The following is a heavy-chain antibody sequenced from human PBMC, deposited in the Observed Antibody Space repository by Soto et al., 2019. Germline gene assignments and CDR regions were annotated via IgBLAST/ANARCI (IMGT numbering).Heavy chain of an antibody. CDR1: GGTFSSYA. Sequence: QVQLVQSGAEVKKPGSSVKVSCKASGGTFSSYAISWVRQAPGQGLEWMGGIIPIFGTANYAQKFQGRVTITADESTSTAYRELSSLRSEDTAVYYCARWGRVLRYCSGGSCYTWFDPWGQGTLVTVSS. D-gene: IGHD2-15*01. CDR3: ARWGRVLRYCSGGSCYTWFDP. CDR2: IIPIFGTA. V-gene: IGHV1-69*01. J-gene: IGHJ5*02.